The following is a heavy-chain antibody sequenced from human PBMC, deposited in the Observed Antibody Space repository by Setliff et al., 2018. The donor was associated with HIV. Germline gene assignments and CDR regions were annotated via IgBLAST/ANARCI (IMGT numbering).Heavy chain of an antibody. Sequence: PSETLSLTCAVYGGPLSGHYWSWIRQPPGQGLEWIGETSHSGKTNYNPSLKSRVTISVDTSKNQFSLKLTSVTAADTAVYYCVTSSSWSSRLNFWGPAMLVTVSS. CDR3: VTSSSWSSRLNF. CDR2: TSHSGKT. D-gene: IGHD2-2*01. V-gene: IGHV4-34*01. CDR1: GGPLSGHY. J-gene: IGHJ4*02.